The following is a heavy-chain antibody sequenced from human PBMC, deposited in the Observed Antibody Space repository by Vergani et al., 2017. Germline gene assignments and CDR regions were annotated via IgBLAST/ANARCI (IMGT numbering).Heavy chain of an antibody. CDR1: GFTFSSYA. CDR3: AKSPPVGFGATYFDY. Sequence: EVQLLESGGGLVQPGGSLRLSCAASGFTFSSYAMSWVRQAPGKGLEWVSAISGSGGSSYYADSVKGRFTISSDNSKNTLYLQMNSLRAEDTAVYYCAKSPPVGFGATYFDYWGQGTLVTVSS. J-gene: IGHJ4*02. CDR2: ISGSGGSS. D-gene: IGHD1-26*01. V-gene: IGHV3-23*01.